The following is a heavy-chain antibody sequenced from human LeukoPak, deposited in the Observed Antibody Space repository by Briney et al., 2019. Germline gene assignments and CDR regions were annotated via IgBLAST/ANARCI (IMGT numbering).Heavy chain of an antibody. D-gene: IGHD3-10*01. CDR2: ISSSSSYI. V-gene: IGHV3-21*01. Sequence: GGSLRLSCAASGFTFSSYSMNWVRQAPAKGLEWVSSISSSSSYIYYADSVKGRFTISRDNAKNSLYLQMNSLRAEDTAVYYCARDRGFGDVRYYYYYGMDVWGQGTTVTVSS. CDR3: ARDRGFGDVRYYYYYGMDV. CDR1: GFTFSSYS. J-gene: IGHJ6*02.